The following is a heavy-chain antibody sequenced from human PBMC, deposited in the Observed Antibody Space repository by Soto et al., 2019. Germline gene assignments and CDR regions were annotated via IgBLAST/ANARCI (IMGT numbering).Heavy chain of an antibody. V-gene: IGHV4-39*01. CDR3: AFFFKAEDGIRAVRSVSEFLLNRSSDL. Sequence: PGKGLDWIGRIYYSGRTYYNPSLKSRVTISVDTSSNQFSLKLSSVTAADTAVYYCAFFFKAEDGIRAVRSVSEFLLNRSSDL. CDR2: IYYSGRT. D-gene: IGHD2-2*01. J-gene: IGHJ2*01.